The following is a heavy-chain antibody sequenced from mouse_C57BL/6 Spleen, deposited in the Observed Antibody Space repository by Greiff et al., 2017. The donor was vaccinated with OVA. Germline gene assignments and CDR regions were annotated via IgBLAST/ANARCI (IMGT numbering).Heavy chain of an antibody. CDR2: IYPGDGDT. CDR3: ARLGSYFDY. CDR1: GYAFSSSW. Sequence: VQGVESGPELVKPGASVKISCKASGYAFSSSWMNWVKQRPGKGLEWIGRIYPGDGDTNYNGKFKGKATLTADKSSSTAYMQLSSLTSEDSAVYFCARLGSYFDYWGQGTTLTVSS. V-gene: IGHV1-82*01. J-gene: IGHJ2*01.